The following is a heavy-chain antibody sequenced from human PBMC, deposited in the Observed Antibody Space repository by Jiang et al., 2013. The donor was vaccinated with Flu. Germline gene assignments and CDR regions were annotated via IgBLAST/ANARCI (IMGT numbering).Heavy chain of an antibody. J-gene: IGHJ4*02. D-gene: IGHD6-19*01. V-gene: IGHV3-48*03. CDR3: ARASGWYSFDY. Sequence: VQLLESGGGLVQPGGSLRLSCAASGFTFSSYEMNWVRQAPGKGLEWVSYISSSGSTIYYADSVKGRFTISRDNAKNSLYLQMNSLRAEDTAVYYCARASGWYSFDYWGQGTLVTVSS. CDR2: ISSSGSTI. CDR1: GFTFSSYE.